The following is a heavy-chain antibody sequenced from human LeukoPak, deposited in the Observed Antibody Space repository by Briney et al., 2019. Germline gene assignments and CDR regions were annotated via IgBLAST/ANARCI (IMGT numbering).Heavy chain of an antibody. V-gene: IGHV3-30-3*01. J-gene: IGHJ4*02. D-gene: IGHD6-6*01. CDR2: ISYDGSNK. CDR3: ARDAGSSSLGY. CDR1: VFTFSSYP. Sequence: GGSLRLSCAASVFTFSSYPMHWVRQAPGKGLEGVAVISYDGSNKYYADSVKGRFTISRDNAKISLYLQMNSLRAEDTAVYYCARDAGSSSLGYWGQGTLVTVSS.